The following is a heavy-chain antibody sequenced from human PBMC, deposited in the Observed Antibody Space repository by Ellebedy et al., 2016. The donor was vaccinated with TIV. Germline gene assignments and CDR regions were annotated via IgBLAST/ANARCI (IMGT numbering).Heavy chain of an antibody. D-gene: IGHD3-22*01. J-gene: IGHJ2*01. CDR3: ARGSYYYDSGGYSNWYFYL. CDR2: IYHSGST. Sequence: SQTLSLTCAVSGGSISSGGYSWSWIRQPPGKGLEWIGYIYHSGSTYYNPSLKSRVTISVDRSKNQFSLKLSSVTAADTAVYYCARGSYYYDSGGYSNWYFYLWGRGTLVTVSS. V-gene: IGHV4-30-2*01. CDR1: GGSISSGGYS.